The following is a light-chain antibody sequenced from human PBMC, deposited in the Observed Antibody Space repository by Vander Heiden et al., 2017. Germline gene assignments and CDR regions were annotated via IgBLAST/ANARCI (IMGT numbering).Light chain of an antibody. CDR3: QQSYSTPYT. J-gene: IGKJ2*01. V-gene: IGKV1-39*01. CDR1: QSISSC. Sequence: DIQMTQSPSSRSASVGARVTITCRASQSISSCRHWYQQKPGKAPKLLIYAASSLQSGVASRFSGSGSGTDFTLTISSLQPEDFATYYCQQSYSTPYTFGQGTKLEIK. CDR2: AAS.